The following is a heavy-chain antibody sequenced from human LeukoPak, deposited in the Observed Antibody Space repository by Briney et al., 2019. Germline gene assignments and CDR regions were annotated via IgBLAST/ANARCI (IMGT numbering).Heavy chain of an antibody. CDR1: GGSISSGGYS. D-gene: IGHD6-13*01. V-gene: IGHV4-30-2*01. J-gene: IGHJ3*02. CDR2: IYHSGST. CDR3: ASPAAGKGAFDI. Sequence: PSETLSLTCAVSGGSISSGGYSWSWIRQPPGKGLEWIGYIYHSGSTNYNPSLKSRVTISIDKSKNQFSLKLSSVTAADTAVYYCASPAAGKGAFDIWGQGTMVTVSS.